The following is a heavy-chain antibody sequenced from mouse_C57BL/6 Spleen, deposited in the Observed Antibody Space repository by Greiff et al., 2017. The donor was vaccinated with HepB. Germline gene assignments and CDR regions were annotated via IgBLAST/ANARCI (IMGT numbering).Heavy chain of an antibody. Sequence: VQLKQPGAELVKPGASVKLSCKASGYTFTSYWMHWVKQRPGQGLEWIGMIHPNSGSTKYKEKFKSKSTLTVDKSSSTAYMQLSSLTSEDSAVYYCARSRNYFDYWGQGTTLTVSS. V-gene: IGHV1-64*01. CDR1: GYTFTSYW. CDR3: ARSRNYFDY. J-gene: IGHJ2*01. CDR2: IHPNSGST.